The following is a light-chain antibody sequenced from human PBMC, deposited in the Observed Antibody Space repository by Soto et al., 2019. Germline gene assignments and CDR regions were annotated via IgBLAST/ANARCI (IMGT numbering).Light chain of an antibody. V-gene: IGKV1-27*01. CDR2: AAS. Sequence: QMTQSPSSLSSSVGDRVTITCRASQGISNYLTWHQQKPGKVPKVLIYAASTLQSGVPSRFSGSRSGSDFTLTISDLQPEDVATYYCQKYDSAPLTFGGGSKVDI. CDR1: QGISNY. CDR3: QKYDSAPLT. J-gene: IGKJ4*01.